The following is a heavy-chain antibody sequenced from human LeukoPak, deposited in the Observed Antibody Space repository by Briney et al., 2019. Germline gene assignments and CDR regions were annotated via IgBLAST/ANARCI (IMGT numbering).Heavy chain of an antibody. J-gene: IGHJ4*02. CDR3: ARVHLGGATFYFDY. Sequence: GGSLRLACAASGFTVSSNYMSWVRQAPGKGLEWLSVIYSGGSTYYADSVKGRFTISRDNSKNTLYLQMNSLRAEDTAVYYCARVHLGGATFYFDYWGQGTLVTVSS. V-gene: IGHV3-53*01. CDR1: GFTVSSNY. CDR2: IYSGGST. D-gene: IGHD1-26*01.